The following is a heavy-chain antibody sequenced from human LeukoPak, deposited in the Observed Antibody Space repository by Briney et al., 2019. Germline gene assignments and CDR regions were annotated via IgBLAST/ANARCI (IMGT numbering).Heavy chain of an antibody. J-gene: IGHJ4*02. Sequence: SETLSLTCAVYGGSFSDYYWSWIRQPPGKGLEWIGEITHDGSTNYNPSLKSRVTISLDTSKNQFSLKLSPVTAADTAVYYCARDRPVPKAPVTMRAELDYWGQGTLVTVSS. V-gene: IGHV4-34*01. CDR2: ITHDGST. D-gene: IGHD3-22*01. CDR3: ARDRPVPKAPVTMRAELDY. CDR1: GGSFSDYY.